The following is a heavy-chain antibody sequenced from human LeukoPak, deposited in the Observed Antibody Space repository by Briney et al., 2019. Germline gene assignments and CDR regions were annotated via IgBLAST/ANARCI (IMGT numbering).Heavy chain of an antibody. Sequence: PGGSLRLSCAASGFTFSTYSMNWLRQAPGKGLEWVSYISSSSDTIYYADSVKGRFTISRDNAKNSLYLQMNSLRDQDTAVYYCARDLRSGWYYFDFWGQGTLVPVSS. J-gene: IGHJ4*02. CDR1: GFTFSTYS. D-gene: IGHD6-19*01. CDR2: ISSSSDTI. V-gene: IGHV3-48*02. CDR3: ARDLRSGWYYFDF.